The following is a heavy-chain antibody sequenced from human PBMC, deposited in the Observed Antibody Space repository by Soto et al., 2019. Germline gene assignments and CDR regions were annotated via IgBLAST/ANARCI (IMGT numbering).Heavy chain of an antibody. CDR2: IKQDGSEK. CDR1: GFTFSSYW. V-gene: IGHV3-7*01. Sequence: EVQLVESGGGLVQPGGSLRLSCAASGFTFSSYWMSWVRQAPGKGLEWVANIKQDGSEKYYVDSVKGRFTISRDNAKHSLYLQMNSLRAEDTAVYYCGREGWYDGYFDYWCQGTLVTVSS. CDR3: GREGWYDGYFDY. J-gene: IGHJ4*02. D-gene: IGHD6-19*01.